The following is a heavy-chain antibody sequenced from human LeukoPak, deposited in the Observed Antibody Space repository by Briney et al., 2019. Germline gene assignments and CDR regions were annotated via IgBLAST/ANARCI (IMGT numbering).Heavy chain of an antibody. CDR1: GFTFGDYA. D-gene: IGHD1-7*01. CDR3: TRYNWNYALFDY. CDR2: IRSKAYGGTT. J-gene: IGHJ4*02. Sequence: TGGSLRLSCTASGFTFGDYAMSWVRRAPGKGLEWGGFIRSKAYGGTTEYAASVKGRFTISRDDSKSIAYLQMNSLKTEDTAVYYCTRYNWNYALFDYWGQGTLVTASS. V-gene: IGHV3-49*04.